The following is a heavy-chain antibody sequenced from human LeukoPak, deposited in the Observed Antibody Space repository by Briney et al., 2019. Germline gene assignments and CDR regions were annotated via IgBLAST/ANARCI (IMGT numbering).Heavy chain of an antibody. CDR3: VSFYETY. CDR1: GNYW. CDR2: INSDGSWT. V-gene: IGHV3-74*01. J-gene: IGHJ4*02. D-gene: IGHD2-2*01. Sequence: PGGSLRLSCAASGNYWMHWVRQAPGKGLVWVSHINSDGSWTSYADSVKGRFTISKDNAKNTVYQQMNNQRAEDTAVYYCVSFYETYWGRGTLVTVSS.